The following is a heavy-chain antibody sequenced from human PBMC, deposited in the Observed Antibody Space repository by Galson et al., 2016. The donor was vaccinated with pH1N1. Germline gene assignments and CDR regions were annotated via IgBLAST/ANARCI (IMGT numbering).Heavy chain of an antibody. J-gene: IGHJ3*02. V-gene: IGHV3-33*01. D-gene: IGHD4-23*01. CDR3: ARPFYGGKYWGAAFNI. CDR2: IWYDGSNE. Sequence: SLRLSCAASGFAFSSYDMHWVRQAPGKGLEWVAAIWYDGSNEYYGDSVKGGLTISRENSKSTLYLQMNSLRDEDTAVYYCARPFYGGKYWGAAFNIWGQGTMVTVSS. CDR1: GFAFSSYD.